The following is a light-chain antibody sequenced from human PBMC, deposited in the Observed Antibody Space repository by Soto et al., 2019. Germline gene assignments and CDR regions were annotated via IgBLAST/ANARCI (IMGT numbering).Light chain of an antibody. V-gene: IGLV9-49*01. CDR1: SGYSNYK. J-gene: IGLJ2*01. CDR3: GTDHGSGSNFVVV. Sequence: QSVLTQPPSASASLGASVTLTCTLSSGYSNYKVDWYQQRPGKGPRFVMRVGTGGIVGSKGDDIPDRFSVLASGLHRFLTIENIQEEDECDYHCGTDHGSGSNFVVVFGGGTKLTVL. CDR2: VGTGGIVG.